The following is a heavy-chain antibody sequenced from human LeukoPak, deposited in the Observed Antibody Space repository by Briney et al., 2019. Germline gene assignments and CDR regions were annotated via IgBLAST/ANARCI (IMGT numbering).Heavy chain of an antibody. CDR2: MNPNSGNT. V-gene: IGHV1-8*01. Sequence: GASVKVSCKASGYTFTSYDINWVRQATGQGLGWMGWMNPNSGNTGYAQKFQGRVTMTRNTSISTAYMELSSLRSEDTAVYYCARGPPYYYDSSGYYSNWGQGTLVTVSS. CDR3: ARGPPYYYDSSGYYSN. J-gene: IGHJ4*02. CDR1: GYTFTSYD. D-gene: IGHD3-22*01.